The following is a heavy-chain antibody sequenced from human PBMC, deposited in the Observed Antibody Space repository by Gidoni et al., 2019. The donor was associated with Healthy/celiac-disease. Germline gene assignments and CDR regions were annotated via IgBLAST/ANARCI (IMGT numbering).Heavy chain of an antibody. V-gene: IGHV4-39*01. CDR2: IYYSGST. D-gene: IGHD4-17*01. CDR3: ARPDPEGLRDY. CDR1: GGSISSSRYY. Sequence: QLQLQESGPGLVKPSETLSLTCTVSGGSISSSRYYWGWIRQPPGKGLEWIGSIYYSGSTYYHPSLKSRVTISVDTSKNQFSLKLSSVTAADTAVYYCARPDPEGLRDYWGQGTLVTVSS. J-gene: IGHJ4*02.